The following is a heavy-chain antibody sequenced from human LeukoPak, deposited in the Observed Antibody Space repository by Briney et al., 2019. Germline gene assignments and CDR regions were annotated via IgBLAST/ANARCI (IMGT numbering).Heavy chain of an antibody. Sequence: GGSLRLSCAASGFTFSSYGMHWVRQAPGKGLEWVAVIWYDGSNKYYADSVKGRFTISRDNSKNTLYLQMNSLRAEDTAVYYCARGPFLAAAGYYFDYWGQGTLDTVSS. CDR1: GFTFSSYG. V-gene: IGHV3-33*01. D-gene: IGHD6-13*01. CDR2: IWYDGSNK. CDR3: ARGPFLAAAGYYFDY. J-gene: IGHJ4*02.